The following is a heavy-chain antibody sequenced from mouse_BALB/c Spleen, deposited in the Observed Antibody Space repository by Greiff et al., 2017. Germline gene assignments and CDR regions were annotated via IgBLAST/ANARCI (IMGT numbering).Heavy chain of an antibody. CDR3: ARSGGIYYGNLYYFDY. CDR2: ISSGSSTI. V-gene: IGHV5-17*02. D-gene: IGHD2-1*01. Sequence: EVQLVESGGGLVQPGGSRKLSCAASGFTFSSFGMHWVRQAPEKGLEWVAYISSGSSTIYYADTVKGRFTISRDNPKNTLFLQMTSLRSEDTAMYYCARSGGIYYGNLYYFDYWGQGTTLTVSS. CDR1: GFTFSSFG. J-gene: IGHJ2*01.